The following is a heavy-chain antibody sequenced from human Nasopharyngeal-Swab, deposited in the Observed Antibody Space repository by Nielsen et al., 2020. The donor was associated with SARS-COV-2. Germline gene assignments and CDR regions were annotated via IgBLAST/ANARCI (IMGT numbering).Heavy chain of an antibody. D-gene: IGHD3-10*01. V-gene: IGHV3-21*01. CDR2: ISSSSSYI. Sequence: GGSLRLSCAASGFTFSSYSMNWVRQAPGKGLEWVSSISSSSSYIYYADSVKGRFTISRDNAKNSLYLQMNSLRAEDTAVYYCAREGGDQVRGVIIGYYYYYGMDVWGQGTTVTVSS. CDR1: GFTFSSYS. CDR3: AREGGDQVRGVIIGYYYYYGMDV. J-gene: IGHJ6*02.